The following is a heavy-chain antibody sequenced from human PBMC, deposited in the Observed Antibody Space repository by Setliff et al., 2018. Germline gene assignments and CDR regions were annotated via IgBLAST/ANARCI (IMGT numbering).Heavy chain of an antibody. Sequence: SETLSLTCIVSGDSISSNSHYWGWIRQPPGKGLEWIGTIYYSATTYCNPSLKSRVTISVDTSKNQFSLQVTSVTATDTAVYYCARHEFVGGYYGSVTYRHFDYWGQGILVTVSS. V-gene: IGHV4-39*01. CDR1: GDSISSNSHY. J-gene: IGHJ4*02. D-gene: IGHD3-10*01. CDR2: IYYSATT. CDR3: ARHEFVGGYYGSVTYRHFDY.